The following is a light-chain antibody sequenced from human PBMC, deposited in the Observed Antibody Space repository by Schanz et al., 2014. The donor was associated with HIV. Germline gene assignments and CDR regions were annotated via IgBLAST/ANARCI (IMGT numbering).Light chain of an antibody. CDR3: HLYGRS. CDR2: DAS. CDR1: QSVSSN. J-gene: IGKJ3*01. V-gene: IGKV3D-15*01. Sequence: EIVMTQSPATLSVSPGERATLSCRASQSVSSNLAWYQQKPGQAPRLLIYDASNRATGIPARFSGSGSGTDFTLTISRLEPEDFAVYYCHLYGRSFGPGTKVDIK.